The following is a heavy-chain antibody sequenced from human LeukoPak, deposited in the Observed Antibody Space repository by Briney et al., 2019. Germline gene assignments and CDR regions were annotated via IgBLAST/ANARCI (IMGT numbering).Heavy chain of an antibody. CDR2: INWNGGSK. J-gene: IGHJ4*02. D-gene: IGHD2-8*01. Sequence: EGSLRLSCAASGFTFEDYGMNWVRQAPGKGLEWVSGINWNGGSKRYADSAKGRFTISRDNAENSLYLHMNSLRAEDTALYFCARDLGVYALDHWGQGTLVTVST. CDR1: GFTFEDYG. CDR3: ARDLGVYALDH. V-gene: IGHV3-20*04.